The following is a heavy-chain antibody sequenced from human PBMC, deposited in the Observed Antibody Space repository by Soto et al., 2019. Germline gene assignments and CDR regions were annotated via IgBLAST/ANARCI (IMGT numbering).Heavy chain of an antibody. CDR1: GFTLSGYG. Sequence: LRLSCAASGFTLSGYGMHWVRQAPGKGLEWVAVISYEANSKFYADSVKGRFTISRDNSKNTLYLQLDSLRAEDTAVYYCARVLDYGENLYVYYYNGMDVWGQGTTVTVSS. J-gene: IGHJ6*02. V-gene: IGHV3-30*03. CDR3: ARVLDYGENLYVYYYNGMDV. CDR2: ISYEANSK. D-gene: IGHD4-17*01.